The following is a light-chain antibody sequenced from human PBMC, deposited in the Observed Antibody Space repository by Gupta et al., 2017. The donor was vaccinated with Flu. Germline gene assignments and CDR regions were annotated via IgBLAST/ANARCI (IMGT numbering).Light chain of an antibody. V-gene: IGLV1-47*01. CDR1: SSNIGSNF. J-gene: IGLJ1*01. CDR2: RDD. Sequence: VTASCSGSSSNIGSNFVGWYQQRPEAAPKVLIYRDDERHSGGPDRFSGSKSGTTAALAISGLQTEEEAHYYCGSWDESRSGSYAFGSGTKVTVL. CDR3: GSWDESRSGSYA.